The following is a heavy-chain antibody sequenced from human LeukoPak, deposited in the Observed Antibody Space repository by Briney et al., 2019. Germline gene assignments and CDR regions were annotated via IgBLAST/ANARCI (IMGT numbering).Heavy chain of an antibody. CDR3: ARAPYCGGDCYAPDDAFDI. CDR2: IIPILGIA. Sequence: ASVKVSCKASGGTFSSYAISWVQQAPGQGLEWMGRIIPILGIANYAQKFQGRVTITADKSTSTAYMELSSLRSEDTAVYYCARAPYCGGDCYAPDDAFDIWGQGTMVTVSS. CDR1: GGTFSSYA. V-gene: IGHV1-69*04. J-gene: IGHJ3*02. D-gene: IGHD2-21*02.